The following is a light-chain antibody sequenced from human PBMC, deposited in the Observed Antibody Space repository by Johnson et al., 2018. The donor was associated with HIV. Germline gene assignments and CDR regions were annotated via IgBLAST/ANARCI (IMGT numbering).Light chain of an antibody. V-gene: IGLV1-51*02. J-gene: IGLJ1*01. CDR1: SSNIGNNY. CDR2: ENN. Sequence: QSVLTQPPSVSAAPGQKVTISCSGSSSNIGNNYVSWYQQLPGTAPKLLIYENNKRPSVIPDRFSGSKSGTSATLGITGLQTGDEADYYCGTWDSSLSAGYYVFGTGTKVTVL. CDR3: GTWDSSLSAGYYV.